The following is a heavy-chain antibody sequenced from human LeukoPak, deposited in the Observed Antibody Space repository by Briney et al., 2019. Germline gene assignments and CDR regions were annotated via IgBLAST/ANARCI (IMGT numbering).Heavy chain of an antibody. V-gene: IGHV3-23*01. CDR1: GFTFSSYA. D-gene: IGHD6-13*01. J-gene: IGHJ5*02. CDR3: ARAGYENWFDP. CDR2: ISGSGGST. Sequence: GGFLRLSCAASGFTFSSYAMSWVRQAPGKGLEWVSAISGSGGSTYYADSVKGRFTISRDNSKNTLYLQMNSLRAEDTAVYYCARAGYENWFDPWGQGTLVTVSS.